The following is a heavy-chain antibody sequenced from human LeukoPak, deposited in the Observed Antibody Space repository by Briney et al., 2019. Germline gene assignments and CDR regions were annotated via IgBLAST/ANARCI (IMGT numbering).Heavy chain of an antibody. CDR2: ISSSGTTI. D-gene: IGHD4-17*01. CDR3: ATGSYGDYFFDF. CDR1: GFTFSSYE. V-gene: IGHV3-48*03. Sequence: PGGSLRLSCAAPGFTFSSYEMSWVRQAPGKGLEWVSYISSSGTTIYYADSVRGRFTISRDNAKNSLYLQMNSLRADDTAVYYCATGSYGDYFFDFWGQGTLVTVSS. J-gene: IGHJ4*02.